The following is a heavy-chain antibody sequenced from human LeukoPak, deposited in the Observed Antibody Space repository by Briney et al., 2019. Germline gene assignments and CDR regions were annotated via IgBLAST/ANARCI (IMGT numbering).Heavy chain of an antibody. D-gene: IGHD3-10*01. J-gene: IGHJ6*02. CDR3: ASQYGSGSYYNYYGMDV. Sequence: ASVRVSCKASGYSFSNFGITWVRQAPGQGLEWMGRIIPILGIANYAQKFQGRVTITADKSTSTAYMELSSLRSEDTAVYYCASQYGSGSYYNYYGMDVWGQGTTVTVSS. CDR1: GYSFSNFG. V-gene: IGHV1-69*04. CDR2: IIPILGIA.